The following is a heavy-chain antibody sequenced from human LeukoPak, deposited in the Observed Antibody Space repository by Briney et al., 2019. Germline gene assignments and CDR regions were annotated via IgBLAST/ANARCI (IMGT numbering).Heavy chain of an antibody. J-gene: IGHJ4*02. D-gene: IGHD3-16*01. Sequence: GGSLRLSRATSGFTFTNYGMHWVRQAPGKGLEWLAVISHDGNNKYYAESVKGRIAISRDNSMNTLYLQMNSLRAEDTAVYYCAKVRWGSDNALDSWGQGTLVTGSS. CDR2: ISHDGNNK. CDR1: GFTFTNYG. V-gene: IGHV3-30*18. CDR3: AKVRWGSDNALDS.